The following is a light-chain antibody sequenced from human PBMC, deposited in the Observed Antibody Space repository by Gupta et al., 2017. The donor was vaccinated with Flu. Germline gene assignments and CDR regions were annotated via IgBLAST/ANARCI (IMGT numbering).Light chain of an antibody. CDR3: SSYTASLTYV. CDR1: NSDGGSHDY. V-gene: IGLV2-14*01. CDR2: EVG. Sequence: TNSDGGSHDYVAWYQHHPGKAPKLIIDEVGNRPSGVSNRFSGSKSANTASLTISGLQAADEADYYCSSYTASLTYVVGTGTKVTVL. J-gene: IGLJ1*01.